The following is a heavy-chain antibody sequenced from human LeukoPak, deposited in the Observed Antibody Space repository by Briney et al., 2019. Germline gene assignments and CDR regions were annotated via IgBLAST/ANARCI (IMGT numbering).Heavy chain of an antibody. J-gene: IGHJ4*02. CDR2: ISYDGSNT. CDR1: RFXFSSYG. CDR3: AKEITFGGVIAQPFGY. V-gene: IGHV3-30*18. Sequence: PGGSLRLSCGAWRFXFSSYGIHWVRQAPGKGLEWVAVISYDGSNTYYTDSVKGRFTISRDNSRNTLYLQMNSLRPEDTAVYYCAKEITFGGVIAQPFGYWGQGTLVTVSS. D-gene: IGHD3-16*02.